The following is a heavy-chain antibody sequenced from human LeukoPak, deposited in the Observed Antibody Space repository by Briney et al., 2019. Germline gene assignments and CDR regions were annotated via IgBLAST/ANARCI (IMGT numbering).Heavy chain of an antibody. CDR2: IIPLFCTA. CDR3: ARGTVVPAALLCHP. J-gene: IGHJ5*02. V-gene: IGHV1-69*06. CDR1: GGTLSSYA. D-gene: IGHD2-2*01. Sequence: AASVKVSCKTSGGTLSSYAISWVRQAPGQELEWMGGIIPLFCTAHYAQKFQGRVTITADKSTGTDYMELSSLRSEDTGVYYCARGTVVPAALLCHPWGQGT.